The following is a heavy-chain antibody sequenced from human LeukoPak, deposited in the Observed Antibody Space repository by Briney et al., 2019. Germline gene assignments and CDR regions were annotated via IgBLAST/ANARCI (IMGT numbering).Heavy chain of an antibody. CDR2: ISSSGSTV. V-gene: IGHV3-48*03. J-gene: IGHJ4*02. CDR1: GFTFSSYE. D-gene: IGHD3-9*01. CDR3: ASYFDWLSTPPYFDS. Sequence: GGSLRLSCAASGFTFSSYEMNWVRQAPGKGLEWVSYISSSGSTVYYADSVKGRFTISRDNAKNSLYLQMNSLRAEDTAVYYCASYFDWLSTPPYFDSWGQGTLVTVSS.